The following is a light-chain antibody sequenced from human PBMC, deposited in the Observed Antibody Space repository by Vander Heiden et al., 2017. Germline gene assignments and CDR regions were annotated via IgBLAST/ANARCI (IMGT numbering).Light chain of an antibody. V-gene: IGLV2-23*02. Sequence: QSALTQPASVSGSPGQSITISCTGTSSDVGSYNLVSWYQEHPGKASKLRIVFVSKRPSGVSKRFSCSTSGNTDSLTTSGLQAEDEADDYGCSYEGSSTLGGVVGGGTKLTVL. CDR2: FVS. CDR3: CSYEGSSTLGGV. CDR1: SSDVGSYNL. J-gene: IGLJ2*01.